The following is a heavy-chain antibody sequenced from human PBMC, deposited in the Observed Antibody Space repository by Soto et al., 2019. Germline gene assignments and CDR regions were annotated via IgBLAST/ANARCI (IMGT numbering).Heavy chain of an antibody. CDR1: GFSLTTSGVG. J-gene: IGHJ4*02. D-gene: IGHD3-3*01. CDR3: AHRVLRTVFGLVTTTAIYFDF. Sequence: QITLNESGPTQVKPRQTLTLTCTFSGFSLTTSGVGVGWIRQSPGKAPEWLALIYWYDDKRYSPSLKSRLTITKDTSKHQVVLTMADLDPADTATYYCAHRVLRTVFGLVTTTAIYFDFWGQGTPVAVSS. V-gene: IGHV2-5*01. CDR2: IYWYDDK.